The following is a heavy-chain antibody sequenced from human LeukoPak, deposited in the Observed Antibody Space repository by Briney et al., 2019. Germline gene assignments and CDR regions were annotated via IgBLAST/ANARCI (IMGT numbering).Heavy chain of an antibody. Sequence: PSETLSLTCAVSRGSISSGGYSWSWIRQPPGKGLEWIGDIYHSDSTYYNPSLKSRVTISVDRSKNQFSLRLSSVTAADTAVYYCAGRLTRYYYYGMDVWGQGTTVTVSS. CDR1: RGSISSGGYS. CDR3: AGRLTRYYYYGMDV. CDR2: IYHSDST. J-gene: IGHJ6*02. V-gene: IGHV4-30-2*01. D-gene: IGHD6-25*01.